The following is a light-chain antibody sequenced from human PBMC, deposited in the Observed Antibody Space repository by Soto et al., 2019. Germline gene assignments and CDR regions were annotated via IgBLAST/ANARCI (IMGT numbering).Light chain of an antibody. CDR2: GAS. CDR1: QSVSSSY. Sequence: EIALTQSPGTLSLSPGERATLSCRASQSVSSSYLAWYQQKPGQAPRLLIYGASSRATGIPDRFSGSGFGXXXXXXXXXXGXEVXXVXXXQQYGSSLMYTFGQGTKLEIK. V-gene: IGKV3-20*01. CDR3: QQYGSSLMYT. J-gene: IGKJ2*01.